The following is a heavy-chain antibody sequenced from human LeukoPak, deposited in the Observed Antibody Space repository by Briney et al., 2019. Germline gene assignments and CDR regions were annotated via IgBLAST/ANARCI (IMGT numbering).Heavy chain of an antibody. CDR3: AKDLNVAAAATGDY. D-gene: IGHD6-13*01. J-gene: IGHJ4*02. CDR2: ISGSGGST. V-gene: IGHV3-23*01. Sequence: GGSLRLSCAASEFTFSSYAMSWVRQAPGKGLEWVSAISGSGGSTYYADSVKGWFTISRDNSKNTLYLQMNSLRAEDTAVYYCAKDLNVAAAATGDYWGQGTLVTVSS. CDR1: EFTFSSYA.